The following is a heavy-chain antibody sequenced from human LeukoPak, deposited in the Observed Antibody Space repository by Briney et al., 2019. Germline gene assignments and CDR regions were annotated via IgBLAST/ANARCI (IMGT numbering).Heavy chain of an antibody. Sequence: GGSLRLSCAASGFRISSYWMSWVRQAPGKGLEWVANIKQDGSEKNYVDSVEGRFTISRDNAANSLNLQVNSLRAEDTAVYYRAKGDHSNYDHYMAVWGKGTTVTVSS. J-gene: IGHJ6*03. V-gene: IGHV3-7*01. CDR3: AKGDHSNYDHYMAV. CDR1: GFRISSYW. CDR2: IKQDGSEK. D-gene: IGHD4-11*01.